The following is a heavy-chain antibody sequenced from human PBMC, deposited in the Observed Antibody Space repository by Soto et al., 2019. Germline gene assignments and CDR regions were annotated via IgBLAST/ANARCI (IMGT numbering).Heavy chain of an antibody. D-gene: IGHD2-21*02. Sequence: QVQLVQSGAEVKKPGASVRVSCRTSGYTFTSYAIHWVRQAPGQGLEWMAWSNIGNGNTKYSQKFQGRVTVSRDTSASTAYMELSSLRSEDTAVYYCAREPLFGGVCYDAWIDPWGQGTLVTVSS. CDR2: SNIGNGNT. V-gene: IGHV1-3*04. J-gene: IGHJ5*02. CDR1: GYTFTSYA. CDR3: AREPLFGGVCYDAWIDP.